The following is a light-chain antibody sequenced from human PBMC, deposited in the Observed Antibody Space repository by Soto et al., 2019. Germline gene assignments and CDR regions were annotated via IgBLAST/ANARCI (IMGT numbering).Light chain of an antibody. J-gene: IGLJ2*01. Sequence: QSALTQPASVSGSPGQSITISCTGTSSDVGGYNYVSWYQQHPGKAPKLMIYEVSNRPSGVSNRFSGSKSGNTASLTISGLQAEDEAEYYCSSYAGSNNLVFGGGTKVTVL. CDR3: SSYAGSNNLV. CDR1: SSDVGGYNY. CDR2: EVS. V-gene: IGLV2-14*01.